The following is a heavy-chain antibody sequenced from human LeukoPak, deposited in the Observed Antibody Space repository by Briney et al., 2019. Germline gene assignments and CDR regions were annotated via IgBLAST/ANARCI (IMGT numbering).Heavy chain of an antibody. D-gene: IGHD3-10*01. Sequence: GGSLRLSCAASGFTFSDYYMSWIRQAPGKGLEWVSYISSSSLTDYADSVKGRFTISRDNAKNSLSLQLNSLRDEDTAVYFCAKVIRGGYGMDVWGQGTTVTVSS. CDR1: GFTFSDYY. J-gene: IGHJ6*02. CDR3: AKVIRGGYGMDV. CDR2: ISSSSLT. V-gene: IGHV3-11*06.